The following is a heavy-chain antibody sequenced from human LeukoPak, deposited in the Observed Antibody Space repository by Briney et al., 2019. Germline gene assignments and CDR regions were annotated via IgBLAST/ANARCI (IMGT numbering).Heavy chain of an antibody. J-gene: IGHJ4*02. Sequence: GGSLRLSCAASGFTFSTYSMNWVRQAPGKGLEWVSSIGSSGTYIFYADSVKGRFTVSRDNAKNSLHLQMNSLRVEDTAVYYCGRSQNYNDSSGYSYWGQGTLVTVSS. CDR3: GRSQNYNDSSGYSY. CDR2: IGSSGTYI. D-gene: IGHD3-22*01. V-gene: IGHV3-21*01. CDR1: GFTFSTYS.